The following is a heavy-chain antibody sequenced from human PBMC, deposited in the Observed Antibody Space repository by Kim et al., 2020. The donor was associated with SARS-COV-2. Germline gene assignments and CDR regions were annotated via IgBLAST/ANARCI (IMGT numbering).Heavy chain of an antibody. V-gene: IGHV1-18*01. D-gene: IGHD2-15*01. CDR2: ISAYNGNT. Sequence: ASVKVSCKASGYTFTSYGISWVRQAPGQGLEWMGWISAYNGNTNYAQKLQGRVTMTTDTSTSTAYMELRSLRSDDTAVYYCARDSEDIVVVYHYYGMDVWGQGTTVTVSS. J-gene: IGHJ6*02. CDR3: ARDSEDIVVVYHYYGMDV. CDR1: GYTFTSYG.